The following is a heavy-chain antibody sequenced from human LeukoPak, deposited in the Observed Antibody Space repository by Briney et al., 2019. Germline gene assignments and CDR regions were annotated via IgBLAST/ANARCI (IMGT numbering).Heavy chain of an antibody. Sequence: GGSLRLSCAASGFTVSSSYMSWVRQAPGKGLEWVSIIYSGGSTYYADSVKGRFSISRDNSKNTLYLQMSSLRGEDTAVYYCARGRDLLPTPDFDYWGQGTLVTVSS. CDR1: GFTVSSSY. CDR3: ARGRDLLPTPDFDY. V-gene: IGHV3-53*01. J-gene: IGHJ4*02. D-gene: IGHD1-26*01. CDR2: IYSGGST.